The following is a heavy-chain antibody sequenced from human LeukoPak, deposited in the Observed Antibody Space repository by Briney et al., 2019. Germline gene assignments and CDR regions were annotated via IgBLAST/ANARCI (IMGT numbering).Heavy chain of an antibody. CDR3: ARRARATAGGDYFDY. V-gene: IGHV4-39*07. Sequence: SETLSLTCTVSGGSIISSYNWGWIRQPPGKGLEWIGSIYYSGSTYYNPSLKSRVTISLDTSRNQFSLKLSSVTAADTAVYYCARRARATAGGDYFDYWGQGTLVTVSS. J-gene: IGHJ4*02. D-gene: IGHD6-13*01. CDR1: GGSIISSYN. CDR2: IYYSGST.